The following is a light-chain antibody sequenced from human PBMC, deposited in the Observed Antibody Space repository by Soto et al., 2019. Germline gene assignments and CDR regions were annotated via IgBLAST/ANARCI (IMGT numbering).Light chain of an antibody. J-gene: IGKJ1*01. V-gene: IGKV1-5*01. CDR1: QSITSW. Sequence: DIQMTQSPSTLSASVGDRVTVTCRASQSITSWLAWYQQKPGKAPKLLIYDASSLETEVPSRFSGRGSGTEFTLTISGLQPDDFATYYCQHYNSYSEAFGQGTKVELK. CDR2: DAS. CDR3: QHYNSYSEA.